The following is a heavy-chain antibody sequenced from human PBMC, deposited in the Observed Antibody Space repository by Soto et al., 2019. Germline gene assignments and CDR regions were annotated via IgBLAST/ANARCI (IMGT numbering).Heavy chain of an antibody. J-gene: IGHJ6*01. CDR3: ARAPAGDYTLYHYYTMDG. Sequence: QVQLVASGGGVVQPGTSLRLSCEASGFTFSDHAMHWVRQAPGKGLEWVDVVWFDGGNKFYTDSVKGRFTISRDNSKNTLFLQMNSLRVVDTAVYYCARAPAGDYTLYHYYTMDGWGQVTPVTVSS. CDR2: VWFDGGNK. D-gene: IGHD4-17*01. V-gene: IGHV3-33*01. CDR1: GFTFSDHA.